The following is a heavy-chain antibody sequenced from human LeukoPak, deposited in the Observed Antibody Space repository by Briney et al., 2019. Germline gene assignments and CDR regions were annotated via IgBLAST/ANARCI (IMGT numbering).Heavy chain of an antibody. CDR1: GGSISSYY. V-gene: IGHV4-59*01. CDR2: IYYSGST. D-gene: IGHD1-26*01. Sequence: PSETLSLTCTVSGGSISSYYWSWIRQPPGKGLEWIGYIYYSGSTNYDPSLKSRVTISVDTSKNQFSLKLSSVTAADTAVYYCARDTRRWVFGYWGQGTLVTVSS. J-gene: IGHJ4*02. CDR3: ARDTRRWVFGY.